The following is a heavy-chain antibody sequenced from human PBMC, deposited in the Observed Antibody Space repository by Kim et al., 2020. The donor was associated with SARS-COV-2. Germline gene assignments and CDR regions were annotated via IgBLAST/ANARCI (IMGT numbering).Heavy chain of an antibody. J-gene: IGHJ6*02. CDR3: ARGNYYGMDV. V-gene: IGHV3-74*01. Sequence: YADYAKGRFTIARDNAKNTLYLQMNSLRAEDTAVYYCARGNYYGMDVWGQGTTVTVSS.